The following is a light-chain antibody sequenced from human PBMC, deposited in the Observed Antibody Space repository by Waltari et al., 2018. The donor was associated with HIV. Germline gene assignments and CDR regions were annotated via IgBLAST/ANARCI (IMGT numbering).Light chain of an antibody. CDR1: QSVSSN. J-gene: IGKJ4*01. Sequence: EIVMTQSPATLSVSPGERATLSCSASQSVSSNLAWYQQKPGQAPRLLIYGASTRATGIPARFSGSGSGTEFTLTISSLQSEDFAVYYCQQYNNWPLQLTFGGGTKVEIK. CDR3: QQYNNWPLQLT. V-gene: IGKV3-15*01. CDR2: GAS.